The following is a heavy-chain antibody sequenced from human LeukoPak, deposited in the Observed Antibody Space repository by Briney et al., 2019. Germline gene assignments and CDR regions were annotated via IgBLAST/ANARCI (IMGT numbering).Heavy chain of an antibody. CDR2: INPSGGST. V-gene: IGHV1-46*01. D-gene: IGHD3-10*01. Sequence: ASVKVSCKASGYTFTSYYMHWVRQAPGQGLEWMGIINPSGGSTSYAQKFQDRVTMTRDTSTSTVYMELSSLRSDDTAVYYCARGSGTITMVRGVLYGMDVWGQGTTVTVSS. J-gene: IGHJ6*02. CDR1: GYTFTSYY. CDR3: ARGSGTITMVRGVLYGMDV.